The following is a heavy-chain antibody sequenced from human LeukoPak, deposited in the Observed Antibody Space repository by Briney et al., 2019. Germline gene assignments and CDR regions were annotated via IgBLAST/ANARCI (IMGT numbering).Heavy chain of an antibody. CDR3: ADDSSGTGY. J-gene: IGHJ4*02. V-gene: IGHV3-23*01. D-gene: IGHD6-19*01. CDR2: ISGSGGST. Sequence: PGGSLRLSCAASGFTFSSYAMSWVRQAPGKGLEWVSVISGSGGSTYYADSVKGRFTISRDNSKNTLYLQMSSLRAEDTAVYYCADDSSGTGYWGQGTLVTVSS. CDR1: GFTFSSYA.